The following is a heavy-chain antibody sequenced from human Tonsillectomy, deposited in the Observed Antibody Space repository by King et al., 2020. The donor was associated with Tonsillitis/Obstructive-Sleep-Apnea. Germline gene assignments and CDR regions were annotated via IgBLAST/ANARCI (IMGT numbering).Heavy chain of an antibody. V-gene: IGHV4-61*01. CDR1: GGSVSRGHYY. CDR2: VYYSGTT. J-gene: IGHJ3*02. Sequence: VPLQESGPGLVKPSETLSLTCTVSGGSVSRGHYYWSWIRQPPGKGLEWIAYVYYSGTTHHNPSLKSRVTISVDPSKNQFSLNLTSVTAADTAVYYCARTVFGSGGDAFDIWGQGTVVTVSS. D-gene: IGHD3-10*01. CDR3: ARTVFGSGGDAFDI.